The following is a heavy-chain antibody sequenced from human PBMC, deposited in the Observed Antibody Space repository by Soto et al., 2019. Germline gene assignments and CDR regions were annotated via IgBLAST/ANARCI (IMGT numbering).Heavy chain of an antibody. V-gene: IGHV3-23*01. CDR2: ISDAAGSA. Sequence: GESLKISCVASGFTFSSYAMSWVRQVPGKGLEWVSTISDAAGSAYYVDSVKGRFTISRDNSKKTLYLQMNSLRAEDSAVYYCARPYGGKIGDAPDLWGPGTMVTVS. D-gene: IGHD4-17*01. J-gene: IGHJ3*01. CDR1: GFTFSSYA. CDR3: ARPYGGKIGDAPDL.